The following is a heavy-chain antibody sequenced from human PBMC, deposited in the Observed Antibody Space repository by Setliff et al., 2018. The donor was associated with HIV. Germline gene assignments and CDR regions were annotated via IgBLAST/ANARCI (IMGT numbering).Heavy chain of an antibody. CDR2: IYYDGDT. Sequence: SETLSLTCTVSGGSISSGDFYWSWIRQPPGKGLEWTGYIYYDGDTYYQPSLKSRLTISIDTSKNQFSLKLSSVTAADTAVYYCGRVDGSFYTFDIWGQGTMVT. CDR1: GGSISSGDFY. J-gene: IGHJ3*02. D-gene: IGHD3-3*02. V-gene: IGHV4-30-4*08. CDR3: GRVDGSFYTFDI.